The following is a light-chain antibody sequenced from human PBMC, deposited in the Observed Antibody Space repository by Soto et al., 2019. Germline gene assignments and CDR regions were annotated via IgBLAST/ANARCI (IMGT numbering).Light chain of an antibody. CDR3: SSYTSSSTLYV. CDR2: DVS. V-gene: IGLV2-14*03. Sequence: QSALTQPASVSGSPGQSITISCTGTSSYVGGYNFVSWYQQHPGKAPKLMIYDVSNRPSGVSNRFSGSKSGNTASLTISGLQAEDEADYSCSSYTSSSTLYVFGPGTKLTVL. CDR1: SSYVGGYNF. J-gene: IGLJ1*01.